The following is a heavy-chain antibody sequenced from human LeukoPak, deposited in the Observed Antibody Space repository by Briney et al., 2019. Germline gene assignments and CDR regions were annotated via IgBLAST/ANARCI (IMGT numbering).Heavy chain of an antibody. CDR1: EFTFSSYS. Sequence: GGSLRLSCAASEFTFSSYSMNWVRQAPGKGLEWVSSIDSSSRYIYYADSVKGRFTISRDNAKDSLFLQMNSLRVEDTAVYYCSRDTGGYSWRFDYWGQGTLVTVSS. CDR2: IDSSSRYI. V-gene: IGHV3-21*01. D-gene: IGHD5-18*01. J-gene: IGHJ4*02. CDR3: SRDTGGYSWRFDY.